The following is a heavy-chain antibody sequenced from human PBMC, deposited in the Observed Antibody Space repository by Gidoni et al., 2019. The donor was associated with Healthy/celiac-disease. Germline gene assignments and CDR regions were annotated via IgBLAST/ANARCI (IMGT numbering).Heavy chain of an antibody. J-gene: IGHJ4*02. CDR2: ISYDGSNK. CDR3: AKSDYTKGGFDY. CDR1: GFTFSSYG. D-gene: IGHD4-4*01. V-gene: IGHV3-30*18. Sequence: QVQLVESGGGGVQPGRAMRLYCAASGFTFSSYGMHWVRQAPGKGLEWVAVISYDGSNKYFAASVKGRFTISRDNSKNTLYLQMNSLRAEDTAVYYCAKSDYTKGGFDYWGQGTLVTVSS.